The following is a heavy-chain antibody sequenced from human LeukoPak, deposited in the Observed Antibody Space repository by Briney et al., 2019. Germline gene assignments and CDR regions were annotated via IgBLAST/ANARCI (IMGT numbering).Heavy chain of an antibody. CDR2: IIPILGIA. Sequence: GSSVKVSCKASGGTFSSYAISWVRQAPGQGLEWMGRIIPILGIANYAQKFQGRVTITADKSTSTAYMELSSLRSKDTAVYYCAKLQHIVVVTAADYWGQGTLVTVSS. V-gene: IGHV1-69*04. CDR1: GGTFSSYA. J-gene: IGHJ4*02. D-gene: IGHD2-21*02. CDR3: AKLQHIVVVTAADY.